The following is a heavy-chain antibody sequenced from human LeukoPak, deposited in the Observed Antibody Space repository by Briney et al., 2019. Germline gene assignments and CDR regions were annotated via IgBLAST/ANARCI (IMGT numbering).Heavy chain of an antibody. V-gene: IGHV3-23*01. D-gene: IGHD1-26*01. CDR2: INDDTP. CDR3: AKVVGATIFRIKGHYFDY. Sequence: GGSLRLSCTTSGFSFNTYSMSWVRQAPGKGLEWVSAINDDTPYYTDSVKGRFTVSRDNSKDTPYLHLNSLRAEDTAIYYCAKVVGATIFRIKGHYFDYWGQGTLVTVSS. J-gene: IGHJ4*02. CDR1: GFSFNTYS.